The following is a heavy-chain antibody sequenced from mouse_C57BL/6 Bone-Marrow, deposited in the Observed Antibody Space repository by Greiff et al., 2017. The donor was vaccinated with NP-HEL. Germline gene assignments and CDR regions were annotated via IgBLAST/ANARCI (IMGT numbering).Heavy chain of an antibody. CDR3: ARDDGYYLDY. D-gene: IGHD2-3*01. CDR1: GYTFTSYW. V-gene: IGHV1-55*01. Sequence: QVQLKEPGAELVKPGASVKMSCKASGYTFTSYWITWVKQRPGQGLEWIGDIYPGSGSTNYNEKFKSKATLTVDTSSSTAYMQLSSLTSEDSAVYYCARDDGYYLDYWGQGTTLTVSS. CDR2: IYPGSGST. J-gene: IGHJ2*01.